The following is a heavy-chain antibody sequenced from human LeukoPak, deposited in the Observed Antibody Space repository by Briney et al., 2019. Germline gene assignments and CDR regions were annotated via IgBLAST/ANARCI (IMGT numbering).Heavy chain of an antibody. D-gene: IGHD1-26*01. V-gene: IGHV3-11*04. CDR3: AREMQWELFFDY. J-gene: IGHJ4*02. CDR1: GFTFSDYS. Sequence: GGSLRLSCAASGFTFSDYSMSWIRQAPGKGLEWVSYISSSGSTIYYADSVKGRFTISRDNAKNSLYLQMNSLRAEDTAVYYCAREMQWELFFDYWGQGTLVTVSS. CDR2: ISSSGSTI.